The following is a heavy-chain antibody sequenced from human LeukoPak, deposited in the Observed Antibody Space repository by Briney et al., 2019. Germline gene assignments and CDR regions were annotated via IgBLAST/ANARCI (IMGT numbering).Heavy chain of an antibody. CDR3: ARGNKHGGSQHH. Sequence: RPGGSLRLSCAASGFAFSSYAMHWVRQAPGKGLEWVAVISYDGSNKYYADSVKGRFTISRDNSKNTLYLQMNSLRAEDTAVYYCARGNKHGGSQHHWGQGTLVTVSS. CDR2: ISYDGSNK. V-gene: IGHV3-30*04. J-gene: IGHJ5*02. D-gene: IGHD2-15*01. CDR1: GFAFSSYA.